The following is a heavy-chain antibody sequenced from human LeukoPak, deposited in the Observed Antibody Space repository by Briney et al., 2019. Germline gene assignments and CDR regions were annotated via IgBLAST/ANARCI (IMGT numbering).Heavy chain of an antibody. CDR1: GFTFSSYE. J-gene: IGHJ4*02. V-gene: IGHV3-48*03. CDR3: ARVLYDSSGYYLXYFDX. Sequence: GGSLRLSCAASGFTFSSYEMNWVRQAPGKGLEWVSYISSSDSTTYYADSVKGRFTISRDNAMNSLYLQMNSLRVEDTAVDYCARVLYDSSGYYLXYFDXXGQGXLVTVSS. CDR2: ISSSDSTT. D-gene: IGHD3-22*01.